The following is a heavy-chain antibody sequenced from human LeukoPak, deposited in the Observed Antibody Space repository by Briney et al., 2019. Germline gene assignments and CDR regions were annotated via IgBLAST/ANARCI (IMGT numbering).Heavy chain of an antibody. Sequence: GASVKVSCKASGYTFTSYDINWVRQATGQGLEWMGWMNPNSGNTGYAQKFQGRVTMTRNTSISTAYMELSSLRSEDTAVYYCARGRPYYYGSGSVGFDPWGQGTLVTVSS. CDR2: MNPNSGNT. CDR1: GYTFTSYD. D-gene: IGHD3-10*01. V-gene: IGHV1-8*01. J-gene: IGHJ5*02. CDR3: ARGRPYYYGSGSVGFDP.